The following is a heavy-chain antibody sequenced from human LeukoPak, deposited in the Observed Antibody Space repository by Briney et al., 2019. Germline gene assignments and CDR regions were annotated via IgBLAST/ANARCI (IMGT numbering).Heavy chain of an antibody. CDR2: IRNKANNYAT. Sequence: GGSLRLSCVASGFTFSASDIHWVRQASGKGVEWVGRIRNKANNYATIYAASVKGRFTISRDDSNNTAYLQMNSLKSEDTAVYYCTRHATELGILAPGDYWGQGTLVTVSS. D-gene: IGHD2-8*02. J-gene: IGHJ4*02. V-gene: IGHV3-73*01. CDR3: TRHATELGILAPGDY. CDR1: GFTFSASD.